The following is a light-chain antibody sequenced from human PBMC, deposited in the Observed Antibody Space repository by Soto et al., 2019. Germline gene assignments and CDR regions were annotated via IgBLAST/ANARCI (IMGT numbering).Light chain of an antibody. J-gene: IGKJ1*01. V-gene: IGKV1-5*03. CDR3: QHYNSYSEA. Sequence: DIQMTQSPSTLSASVGAPVPITCRASESIDNWLAWYQQKPGKAPKLLIYKASTLKSGVPSRFSGSGSGTEFTLTISSLQPDDFATYYCQHYNSYSEAFGQGTKVDIK. CDR1: ESIDNW. CDR2: KAS.